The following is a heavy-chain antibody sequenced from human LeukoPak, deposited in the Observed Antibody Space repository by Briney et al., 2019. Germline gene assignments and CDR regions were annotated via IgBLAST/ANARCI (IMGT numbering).Heavy chain of an antibody. CDR2: IIPVFGTA. J-gene: IGHJ6*02. V-gene: IGHV1-69*13. CDR1: GGTFSSYA. CDR3: ASPTYDSSGYYLPLSTVYYYYGMDV. D-gene: IGHD3-22*01. Sequence: SVKVSCKASGGTFSSYAISWVRQAPGQGLEWMGGIIPVFGTANYAQKFQGRVTITADESTSTAYMELSSLRSEDTAVYYCASPTYDSSGYYLPLSTVYYYYGMDVWGQGTTVTVSS.